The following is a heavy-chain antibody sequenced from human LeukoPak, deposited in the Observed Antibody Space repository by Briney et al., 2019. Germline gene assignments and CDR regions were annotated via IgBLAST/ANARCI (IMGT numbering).Heavy chain of an antibody. CDR1: GFTFSDYW. V-gene: IGHV3-23*01. Sequence: GGSLRLSCAASGFTFSDYWMNWVRQAPGKGLEWVSSINGSGDKTYYADSVKGRFTISRDNSKNTLYLQMNSLRAEDTAVYYCAKPARTDYADYWGQGTLVTVSS. CDR2: INGSGDKT. J-gene: IGHJ4*02. D-gene: IGHD1-14*01. CDR3: AKPARTDYADY.